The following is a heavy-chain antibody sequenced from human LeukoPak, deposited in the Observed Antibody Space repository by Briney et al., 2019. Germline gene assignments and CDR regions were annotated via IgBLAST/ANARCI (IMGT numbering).Heavy chain of an antibody. CDR3: AGLVGRYSSGLYYYYFDY. V-gene: IGHV4-4*02. J-gene: IGHJ4*02. D-gene: IGHD3-22*01. CDR2: MYLSGTT. Sequence: SGTLSLTCTVSGGSINSLDLWSWVRQPPGKGLEWIGEMYLSGTTHSNPSVKSRVTISIDKSKNQFFLNLSSVTAADTAVYYCAGLVGRYSSGLYYYYFDYWGQGTLVTVSS. CDR1: GGSINSLDL.